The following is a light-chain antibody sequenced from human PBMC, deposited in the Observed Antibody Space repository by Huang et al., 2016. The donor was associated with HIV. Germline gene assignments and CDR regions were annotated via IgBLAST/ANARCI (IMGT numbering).Light chain of an antibody. J-gene: IGKJ1*01. CDR2: KAS. CDR1: QSLVHSNGDNY. Sequence: MTQSPLSLPVSPGEPASISCRSSQSLVHSNGDNYLDWYLQKPGKAPKLLIYKASSLESGVPSRCSGSGSGTEFTLTISSLQPDDLATYYCQQYNSYPWTFGQGTKVEIK. CDR3: QQYNSYPWT. V-gene: IGKV1-5*03.